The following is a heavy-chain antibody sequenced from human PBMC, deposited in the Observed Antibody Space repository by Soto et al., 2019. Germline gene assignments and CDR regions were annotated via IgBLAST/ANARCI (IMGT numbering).Heavy chain of an antibody. D-gene: IGHD2-15*01. CDR2: IYYSGST. V-gene: IGHV4-59*08. CDR1: GGSISSYY. J-gene: IGHJ4*02. CDR3: ARGNALRRLVL. Sequence: SETLSLTCTVSGGSISSYYWSWIRQPPGQGLEWIGYIYYSGSTNYNPSLKSRVTISVDTSKNQFSLKLNSVTPADTAVYYCARGNALRRLVLWGKGAVVNVSS.